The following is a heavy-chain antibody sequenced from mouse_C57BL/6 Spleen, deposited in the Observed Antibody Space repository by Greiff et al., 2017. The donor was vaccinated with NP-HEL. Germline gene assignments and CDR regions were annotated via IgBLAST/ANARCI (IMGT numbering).Heavy chain of an antibody. Sequence: VQLQQPGTELVKPGASVKLSCKASGYTFTSYWMHWVKQRPGQGLEWIGNINPSNGGTNYNEKFKSKATLTVDKSSSTAYMQLSSLTSEDSAVYYCARRAYYYGSSSSYWYFDVWGTGTTVTVSS. D-gene: IGHD1-1*01. CDR3: ARRAYYYGSSSSYWYFDV. J-gene: IGHJ1*03. CDR1: GYTFTSYW. CDR2: INPSNGGT. V-gene: IGHV1-53*01.